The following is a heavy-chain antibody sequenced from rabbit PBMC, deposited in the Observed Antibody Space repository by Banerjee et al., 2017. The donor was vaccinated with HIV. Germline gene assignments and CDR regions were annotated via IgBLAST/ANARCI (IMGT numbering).Heavy chain of an antibody. CDR1: GFDLSNYYY. CDR2: IGAAST. J-gene: IGHJ4*01. D-gene: IGHD4-2*01. Sequence: QSLEESGGDLVKPGASLTLTCTASGFDLSNYYYMYWVRQAPGKGLEWIACIGAASTYYATWAKGRFTISKTSSTTVTLQMTSLTAADTATYFCARDAGYAGSNLWGPGTLVTVS. CDR3: ARDAGYAGSNL. V-gene: IGHV1S40*01.